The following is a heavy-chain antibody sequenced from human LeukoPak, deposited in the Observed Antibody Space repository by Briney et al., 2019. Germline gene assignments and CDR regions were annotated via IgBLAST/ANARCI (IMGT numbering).Heavy chain of an antibody. CDR3: ARGEGYCSGGSCSSYYFDY. J-gene: IGHJ4*02. CDR2: IYYSGST. Sequence: SETLSLTCTVSGGSISSGGYYWSWIRQHPGKGLEGIGYIYYSGSTYYNPSLKSRFTISVDTSKNQFSLKLSSVPAADTAVYYCARGEGYCSGGSCSSYYFDYWGQGTLVNVSS. CDR1: GGSISSGGYY. V-gene: IGHV4-31*03. D-gene: IGHD2-15*01.